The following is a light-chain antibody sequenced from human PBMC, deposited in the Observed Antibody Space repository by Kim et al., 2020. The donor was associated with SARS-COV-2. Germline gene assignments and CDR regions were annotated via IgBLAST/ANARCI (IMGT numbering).Light chain of an antibody. CDR1: SLRNYY. CDR3: NSRDSSGNHLGV. Sequence: GQEVRITCQGDSLRNYYASWYQQKPGQAPVLVIYGKNNRPSGIPDRFSGSSSGNTASMTITGAQAEDEADYYCNSRDSSGNHLGVFGTGTKVTVL. CDR2: GKN. J-gene: IGLJ1*01. V-gene: IGLV3-19*01.